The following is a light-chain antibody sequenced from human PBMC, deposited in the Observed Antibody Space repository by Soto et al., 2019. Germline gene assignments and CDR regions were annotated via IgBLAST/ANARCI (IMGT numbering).Light chain of an antibody. CDR3: QHYDGFPWT. CDR2: KAS. CDR1: QNISNW. V-gene: IGKV1-5*03. Sequence: DIQMTQSPSTLSASIGDRVTITCRASQNISNWLAWYQQKPGKAPKLLIYKASSLEGGVPSRFSGSASGTEFTLTIRSLQPDDFATYCCQHYDGFPWTFGQGTKVEIK. J-gene: IGKJ1*01.